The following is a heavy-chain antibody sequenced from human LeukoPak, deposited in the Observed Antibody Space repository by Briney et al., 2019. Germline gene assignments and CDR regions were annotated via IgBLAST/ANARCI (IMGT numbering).Heavy chain of an antibody. CDR3: ARERDIEVVPAAYNWFDP. D-gene: IGHD2-2*01. V-gene: IGHV1-69*05. Sequence: ASVKVSCKASGGTFSSYAISWVRQAPGQGLEWMGGIIPIFGTANYAQKFQGRVTITTDESTSTAYMELSSLRSEDTAVYYCARERDIEVVPAAYNWFDPWGQGTLVTVSS. CDR1: GGTFSSYA. J-gene: IGHJ5*02. CDR2: IIPIFGTA.